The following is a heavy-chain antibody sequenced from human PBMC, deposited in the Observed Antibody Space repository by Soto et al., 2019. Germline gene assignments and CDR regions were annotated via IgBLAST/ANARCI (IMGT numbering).Heavy chain of an antibody. CDR1: GFTFSTYG. CDR3: AKDSGRGSADYYFDC. Sequence: LRLSCAASGFTFSTYGMHWVRQAPGKGLERVAVISSDGNDKYHADSVKGRFTISRDNSRNTLYLQMNSLRAEDTAIYYCAKDSGRGSADYYFDCWGQGTLVTVS. D-gene: IGHD3-10*01. J-gene: IGHJ4*02. V-gene: IGHV3-30*18. CDR2: ISSDGNDK.